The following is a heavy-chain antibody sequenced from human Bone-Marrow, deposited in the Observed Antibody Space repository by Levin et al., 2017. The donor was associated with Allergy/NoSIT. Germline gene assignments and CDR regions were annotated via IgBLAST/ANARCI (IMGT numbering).Heavy chain of an antibody. V-gene: IGHV3-7*01. CDR3: GSDVGRAGADRNN. Sequence: GGSLRLSCAASGFTFNLYWMNWIRQAPGKGLEWVANIEKDGNEMHYVDSVEGRFTISRDNAKNVLYLELRSLRVEDTALYYCGSDVGRAGADRNNWGQGVLVTVSS. J-gene: IGHJ4*02. CDR2: IEKDGNEM. D-gene: IGHD1-14*01. CDR1: GFTFNLYW.